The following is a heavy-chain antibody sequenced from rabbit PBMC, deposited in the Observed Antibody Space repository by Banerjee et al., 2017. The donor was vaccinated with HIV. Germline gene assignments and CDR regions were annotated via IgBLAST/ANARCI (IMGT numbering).Heavy chain of an antibody. CDR2: IYGGSGDSA. V-gene: IGHV1S40*01. J-gene: IGHJ4*01. CDR3: ARDPHAGSRYNL. Sequence: QSLEESGGDLVKPGASLTLTCTASGFSFSSSYYMCWVRQAPGKGLEWIACIYGGSGDSAWYASWAKGRFTISKTSSTTVTLQMTSLTAADTATYFCARDPHAGSRYNLWGPGTLVTVS. CDR1: GFSFSSSYY. D-gene: IGHD8-1*01.